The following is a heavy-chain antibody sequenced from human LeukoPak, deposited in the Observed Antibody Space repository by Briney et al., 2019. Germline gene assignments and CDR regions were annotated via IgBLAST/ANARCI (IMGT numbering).Heavy chain of an antibody. CDR2: IYSRGGT. CDR1: GFSVSNNY. D-gene: IGHD3-22*01. Sequence: GGSLRLSCAVSGFSVSNNYMNWVRQAPGKGLEWVSLIYSRGGTSYADSVKGRFTISRDNAKNSLYLQMNSLRAEDTAVYYCARDKGDYHTSGSLFVFGGQGTLVTVSS. CDR3: ARDKGDYHTSGSLFVF. J-gene: IGHJ4*02. V-gene: IGHV3-53*01.